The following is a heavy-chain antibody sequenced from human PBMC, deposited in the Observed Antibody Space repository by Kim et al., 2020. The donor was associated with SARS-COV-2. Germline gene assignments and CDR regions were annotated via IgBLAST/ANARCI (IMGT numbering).Heavy chain of an antibody. V-gene: IGHV3-21*01. J-gene: IGHJ6*02. D-gene: IGHD6-13*01. CDR2: ISSSSSYI. CDR1: GFTFSSYS. CDR3: ARVESEYSSSWQYYYYYYGMDV. Sequence: GGSLRLSCAASGFTFSSYSMNWVRQAPGKGLEWVSSISSSSSYIYYADSVKGRFTISRDNAKNSLYLQMNSLRAEDTAVYYCARVESEYSSSWQYYYYYYGMDVWGQGTTVTVSS.